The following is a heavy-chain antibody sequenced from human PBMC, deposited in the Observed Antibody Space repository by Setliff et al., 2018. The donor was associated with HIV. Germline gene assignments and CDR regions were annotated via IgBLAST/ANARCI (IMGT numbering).Heavy chain of an antibody. J-gene: IGHJ4*02. Sequence: GASVKVSCKASGGTFSSYAISWVRQAPGQGPEWMGGIIPILGIANYAQKFQGRVTITADESTSTAYMELSSLRSEDTAVYYCASGTDYGDYLDYWGQGTLVTVS. CDR1: GGTFSSYA. D-gene: IGHD4-17*01. V-gene: IGHV1-69*10. CDR2: IIPILGIA. CDR3: ASGTDYGDYLDY.